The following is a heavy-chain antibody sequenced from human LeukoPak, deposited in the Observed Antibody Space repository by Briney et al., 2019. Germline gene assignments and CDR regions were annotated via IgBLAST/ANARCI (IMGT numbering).Heavy chain of an antibody. D-gene: IGHD6-13*01. CDR2: IIPIFGTA. Sequence: SVKVSCKASGGTFSSYAISWVRQAPGQGLEWMGGIIPIFGTANYAQKFQGRVTISADESTSTAYMELSSLRSEDTAVYYCARSSSSWYYFDYWGQGTLVTVSS. J-gene: IGHJ4*02. V-gene: IGHV1-69*01. CDR1: GGTFSSYA. CDR3: ARSSSSWYYFDY.